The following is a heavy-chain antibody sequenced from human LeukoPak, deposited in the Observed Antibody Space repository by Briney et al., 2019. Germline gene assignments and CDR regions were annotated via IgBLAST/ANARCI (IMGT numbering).Heavy chain of an antibody. CDR3: ARGSAYSGYDLDI. Sequence: SETLSLTCTVSGGSVSSGSYYWGWIRRPPGKGLEWIGYIYYSGSTNYNPSLKSRVTISVDTSKNQFSLKLSSVTAADTAVYYCARGSAYSGYDLDIWGQGTLVTVSS. CDR2: IYYSGST. J-gene: IGHJ4*02. V-gene: IGHV4-61*01. D-gene: IGHD5-12*01. CDR1: GGSVSSGSYY.